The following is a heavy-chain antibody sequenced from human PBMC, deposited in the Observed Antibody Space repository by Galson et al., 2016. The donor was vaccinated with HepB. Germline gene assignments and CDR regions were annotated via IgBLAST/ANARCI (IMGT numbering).Heavy chain of an antibody. D-gene: IGHD6-13*01. CDR2: IFSNDEK. J-gene: IGHJ4*02. CDR1: GFSLSTAQLG. Sequence: PALVKPTQTLTLTCTVSGFSLSTAQLGVSWIRQPPGKALEWLAHIFSNDEKSYSTSLKTRLTISKDTSKSQVVLTMTNMDPVDTATYDCARMWVGAVPGTRAFDYWGQGTLVTVSS. CDR3: ARMWVGAVPGTRAFDY. V-gene: IGHV2-26*01.